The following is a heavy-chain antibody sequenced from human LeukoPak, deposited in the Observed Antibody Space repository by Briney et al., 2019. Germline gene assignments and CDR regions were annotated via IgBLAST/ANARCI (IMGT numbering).Heavy chain of an antibody. Sequence: ASVKVSCKASGYTFTDYYMHWVRQAPGQGLEWMGWINPNNGDTHYAQKFQGRVTMTRDTTIRTDYMELSRLTSDDTAVYYCARGVRIVGASGLMFDYWGQETLITVSS. J-gene: IGHJ4*02. D-gene: IGHD1-26*01. V-gene: IGHV1-2*02. CDR1: GYTFTDYY. CDR2: INPNNGDT. CDR3: ARGVRIVGASGLMFDY.